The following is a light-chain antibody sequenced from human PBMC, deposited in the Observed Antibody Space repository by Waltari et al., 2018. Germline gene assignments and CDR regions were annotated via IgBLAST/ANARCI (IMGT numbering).Light chain of an antibody. V-gene: IGKV4-1*01. CDR2: WAA. CDR1: HILWYKSNNKNF. J-gene: IGKJ2*02. CDR3: QQYSELPRT. Sequence: EIVMTQSPESLGVALGERTTMHCKSSHILWYKSNNKNFLAWYQQKPGQPPRLLIYWAASRASGVPARFSGSGSGTDFTLTISRLQAEDVAVYYCQQYSELPRTFGEGTRLEIK.